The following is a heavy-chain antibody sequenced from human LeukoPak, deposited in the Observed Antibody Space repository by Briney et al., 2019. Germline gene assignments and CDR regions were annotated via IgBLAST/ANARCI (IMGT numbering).Heavy chain of an antibody. J-gene: IGHJ6*02. Sequence: GGSLRLSCAASGFTFSSYEMNWVRQAPGKGLEWVSYISSSGSTIYYADSVKGRFTISRDNAKNSLYLQINSLRAEDTAVYYCARDRSYGWFYYYYGMDVWGQGTTVTVSS. D-gene: IGHD3-10*01. CDR2: ISSSGSTI. CDR3: ARDRSYGWFYYYYGMDV. V-gene: IGHV3-48*03. CDR1: GFTFSSYE.